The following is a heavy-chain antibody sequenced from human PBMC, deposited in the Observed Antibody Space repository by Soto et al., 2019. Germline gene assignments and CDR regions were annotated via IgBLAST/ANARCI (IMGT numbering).Heavy chain of an antibody. J-gene: IGHJ4*02. CDR2: IGLGSSTK. V-gene: IGHV3-48*01. CDR3: ARDQLYYNDISGRPLNAFDV. Sequence: GGSLRLSCAASGFTFRNYGMNWVRQAPGKGLEWVSYIGLGSSTKYYADSVEGRFTISRDNAKNSLYLQMNSLRAEDTAVYYCARDQLYYNDISGRPLNAFDVWGQGTLVTVS. D-gene: IGHD3-22*01. CDR1: GFTFRNYG.